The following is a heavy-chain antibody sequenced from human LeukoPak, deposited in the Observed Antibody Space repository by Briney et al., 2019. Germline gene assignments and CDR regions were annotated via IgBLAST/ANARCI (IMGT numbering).Heavy chain of an antibody. J-gene: IGHJ4*02. Sequence: PGGSLRLSCAASGFTFSSYHMTWVRQAPGKGLEWVSYISIFSSTIYYADSVKGRFTISRDEAKDSVYLQMNSLRAEDTGVYYCAKEYTPSSPLGELDSWGQGTLVTVSS. D-gene: IGHD6-6*01. CDR1: GFTFSSYH. CDR3: AKEYTPSSPLGELDS. CDR2: ISIFSSTI. V-gene: IGHV3-48*01.